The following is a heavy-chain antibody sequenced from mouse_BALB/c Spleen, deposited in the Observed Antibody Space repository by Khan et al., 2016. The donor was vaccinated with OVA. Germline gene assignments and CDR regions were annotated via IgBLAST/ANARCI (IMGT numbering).Heavy chain of an antibody. V-gene: IGHV7-3*02. Sequence: EVELVESGGGLVQPGGSLRLSCATSGFTFTDYYMTWVRQPPGEALAWLGFIANKADDYSTEYSASVRGRFTISRDASQNILYLQMTTLRAEDSAAYYCARDQMGSYFDYWGQGTTLTVSS. J-gene: IGHJ2*01. CDR2: IANKADDYST. CDR3: ARDQMGSYFDY. D-gene: IGHD4-1*02. CDR1: GFTFTDYY.